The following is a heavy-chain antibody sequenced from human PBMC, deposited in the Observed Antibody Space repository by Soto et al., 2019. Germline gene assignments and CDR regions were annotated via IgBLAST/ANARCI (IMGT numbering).Heavy chain of an antibody. J-gene: IGHJ4*02. CDR3: ARESQSWPRNLDY. CDR2: IWYDGSNK. Sequence: GGSLRLSCAASGFIFSNSGMNWVRQAPGKGLEWVAVIWYDGSNKYYADSVKGRFTISRDNSKNMLYLQMNSLRDEDAAVYYWARESQSWPRNLDYWGQGTLVTVSS. D-gene: IGHD6-19*01. V-gene: IGHV3-33*01. CDR1: GFIFSNSG.